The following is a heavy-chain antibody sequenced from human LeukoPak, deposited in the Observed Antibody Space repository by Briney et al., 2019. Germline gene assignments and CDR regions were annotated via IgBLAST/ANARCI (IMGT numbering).Heavy chain of an antibody. J-gene: IGHJ4*02. V-gene: IGHV3-9*01. Sequence: PGRSLRLSCAASGFTFDDYAMHWVRQAPGKGLEWVSGINWNSNNIDYADSVKGRFTISRDNAKNSLYLQMNRLREEDTALYYCGKASSGYYSAILDWGQGTLVTVSS. D-gene: IGHD3-22*01. CDR3: GKASSGYYSAILD. CDR1: GFTFDDYA. CDR2: INWNSNNI.